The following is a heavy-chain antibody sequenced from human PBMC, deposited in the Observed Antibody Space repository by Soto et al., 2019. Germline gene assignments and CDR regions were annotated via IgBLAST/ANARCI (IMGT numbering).Heavy chain of an antibody. J-gene: IGHJ6*02. CDR3: ARWCSSTSCFNDYYGMDV. CDR2: IIPIFGTA. D-gene: IGHD2-2*01. V-gene: IGHV1-69*13. CDR1: GGTFSSYA. Sequence: SVKVSCKASGGTFSSYAISWVRQAPVQGLEWMGGIIPIFGTANYAQKFQGRVTITADESTSTAYMELSSLRSEDTAVYYCARWCSSTSCFNDYYGMDVWGQGTTVTVSS.